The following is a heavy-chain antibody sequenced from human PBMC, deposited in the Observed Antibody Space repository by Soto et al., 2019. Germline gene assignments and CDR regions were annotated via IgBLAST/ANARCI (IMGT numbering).Heavy chain of an antibody. V-gene: IGHV3-30-3*01. CDR1: GFTFSSYA. Sequence: GGSLRLSCAASGFTFSSYAMHWVRQAPGKGLEWVAVISYDGSNKYYADSVKGRFTISRDNSKNTLYLQMNSLRAEDTAVYYCARYNDYYYGMDVWGQGTTVTVSS. D-gene: IGHD1-1*01. CDR2: ISYDGSNK. CDR3: ARYNDYYYGMDV. J-gene: IGHJ6*02.